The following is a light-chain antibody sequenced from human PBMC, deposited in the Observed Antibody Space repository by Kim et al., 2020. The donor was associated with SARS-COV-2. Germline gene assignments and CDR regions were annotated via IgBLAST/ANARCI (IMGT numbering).Light chain of an antibody. J-gene: IGLJ2*01. V-gene: IGLV2-14*03. CDR1: SSDVGGYNY. CDR2: DVS. CDR3: SSYTTSDTLV. Sequence: GRCITLSCTGTSSDVGGYNYVSWYQQHPGKAPRLMIYDVSKRPSGVSYRFSGSKSGNTASLTISGLQAEDEADYYCSSYTTSDTLVFGGGTQLTVL.